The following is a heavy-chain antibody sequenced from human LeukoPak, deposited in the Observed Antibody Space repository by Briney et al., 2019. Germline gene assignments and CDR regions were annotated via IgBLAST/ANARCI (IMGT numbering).Heavy chain of an antibody. J-gene: IGHJ4*02. CDR2: INWNGGST. CDR1: GFTFSSYS. D-gene: IGHD1-26*01. Sequence: GGSLRLSCAASGFTFSSYSMNWVRQAPGKGLEWVSGINWNGGSTGYADSVKGRFTISRDNAKNSLYLQMNSLRAEDTALYYCARGSGSYYADYWGQGTLVTVSS. V-gene: IGHV3-20*04. CDR3: ARGSGSYYADY.